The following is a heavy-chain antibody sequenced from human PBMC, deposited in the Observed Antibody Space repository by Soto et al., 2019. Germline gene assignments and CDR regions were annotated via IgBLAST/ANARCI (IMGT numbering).Heavy chain of an antibody. CDR1: GFTFSSYA. D-gene: IGHD5-18*01. J-gene: IGHJ5*02. CDR2: ISGSGGST. CDR3: AKDHTAMVISWWFDP. V-gene: IGHV3-23*01. Sequence: EVQLLESGGGLVQPGGSLRLSCAASGFTFSSYAMSWVRQAPGKGLEWVSAISGSGGSTYYADSVKGRFTTSRDNSKNTLYLQMNSLTAADTAVYYCAKDHTAMVISWWFDPWGQGTLVTVSS.